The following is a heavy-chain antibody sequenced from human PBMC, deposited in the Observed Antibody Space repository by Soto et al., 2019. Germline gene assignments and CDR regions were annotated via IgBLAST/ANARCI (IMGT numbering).Heavy chain of an antibody. Sequence: QVQLQQWGAGLLKPSETRSLTCAVQRGSFNDYYWGWIRQPPGKGLEWIGEINHSGSTTYNPSLMSRVTISVDTSTDQFSLKLISVPAADTAVYYCARGSRRGLDYWGQGTVVTVTS. V-gene: IGHV4-34*01. J-gene: IGHJ4*02. D-gene: IGHD3-16*01. CDR3: ARGSRRGLDY. CDR1: RGSFNDYY. CDR2: INHSGST.